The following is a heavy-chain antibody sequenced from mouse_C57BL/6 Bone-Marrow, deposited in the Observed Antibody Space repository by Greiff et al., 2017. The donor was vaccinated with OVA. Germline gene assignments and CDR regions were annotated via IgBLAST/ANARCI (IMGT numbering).Heavy chain of an antibody. Sequence: DVKLVESGAELVRPGASVKLSCTASGFNIKDDYMHWVKQRPEQGLEWIGWIDPENGDTEYASKFQGKATITADTSSNTAYLQLSSLTSEDTAVYYCTSIYDGYFWFAYWGQGTLVTVSA. V-gene: IGHV14-4*01. CDR3: TSIYDGYFWFAY. CDR2: IDPENGDT. CDR1: GFNIKDDY. D-gene: IGHD2-3*01. J-gene: IGHJ3*01.